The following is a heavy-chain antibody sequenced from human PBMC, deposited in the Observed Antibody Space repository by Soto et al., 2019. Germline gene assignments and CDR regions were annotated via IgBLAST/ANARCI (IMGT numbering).Heavy chain of an antibody. Sequence: VQLVESGGGVVQPGRSLRLSCAASGFTFSSYGMHWVRQAPGKGLEWVAVISYDGSNKYYADSVKGRFTISRDNSKNTLYLQMNSLRAEDKAVYYCAKDPDLLSWAFDIWGQGTMVTVSS. CDR2: ISYDGSNK. D-gene: IGHD3-10*01. J-gene: IGHJ3*02. V-gene: IGHV3-30*18. CDR1: GFTFSSYG. CDR3: AKDPDLLSWAFDI.